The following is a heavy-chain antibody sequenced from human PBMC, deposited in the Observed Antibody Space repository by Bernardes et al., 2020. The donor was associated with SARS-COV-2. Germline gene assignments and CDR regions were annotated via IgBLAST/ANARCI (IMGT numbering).Heavy chain of an antibody. D-gene: IGHD4-17*01. Sequence: GGSLRLSCAASGFTFSSYGLHWVRQAPGKGLEWVAVISYDGGNKYYADSVKGRFTISRDNSKNTLYLQMNSLRNEDTATYYCARYYGGNPYDLDVWGLGAMVTVSS. CDR1: GFTFSSYG. J-gene: IGHJ3*01. V-gene: IGHV3-30*03. CDR3: ARYYGGNPYDLDV. CDR2: ISYDGGNK.